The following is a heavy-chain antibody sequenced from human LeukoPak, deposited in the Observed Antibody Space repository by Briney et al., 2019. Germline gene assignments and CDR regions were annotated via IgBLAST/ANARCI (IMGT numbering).Heavy chain of an antibody. CDR1: GFTFSSYA. J-gene: IGHJ4*02. CDR2: ISGSGGTT. D-gene: IGHD3-10*01. Sequence: GGSLRLSCAASGFTFSSYAMSWVRQAPGKGLEGVSAISGSGGTTYYADSVKGRFTISRDNYKNTLYLQMNSLRAEDTAVYYCATYYYASGSSDWGQGTLVTVSS. V-gene: IGHV3-23*01. CDR3: ATYYYASGSSD.